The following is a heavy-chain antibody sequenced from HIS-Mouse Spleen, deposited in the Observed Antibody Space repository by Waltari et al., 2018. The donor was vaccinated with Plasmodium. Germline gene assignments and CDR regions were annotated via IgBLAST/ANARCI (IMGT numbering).Heavy chain of an antibody. D-gene: IGHD3-9*01. CDR1: GFTLSYYP. CDR3: AREDILTGYYNDYWYFDL. CDR2: ISSSSSYI. J-gene: IGHJ2*01. Sequence: EVQLVESGGGLVKPGGSLRLSCAASGFTLSYYPINWVRQAPGKGLEWVSSISSSSSYIYYADSVKGRFTISRDNAKNSLYLQMNSLRAEDTAVYYCAREDILTGYYNDYWYFDLWGRGSLVTVSS. V-gene: IGHV3-21*01.